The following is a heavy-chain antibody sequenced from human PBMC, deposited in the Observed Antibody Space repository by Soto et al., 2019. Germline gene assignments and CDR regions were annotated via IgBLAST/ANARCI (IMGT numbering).Heavy chain of an antibody. J-gene: IGHJ5*02. V-gene: IGHV1-8*01. Sequence: QVRLVQSGAEVKKPGASVKVSCKASGYTFTSYDINWVLQATGQGLEWMGWMNPNSGNTCYAQKFKGRVTMSRNTSISTAYMKLSSLRSEDTAVDYCARGSRGVRFDPWGQGTLVTVSS. CDR3: ARGSRGVRFDP. CDR1: GYTFTSYD. D-gene: IGHD3-10*01. CDR2: MNPNSGNT.